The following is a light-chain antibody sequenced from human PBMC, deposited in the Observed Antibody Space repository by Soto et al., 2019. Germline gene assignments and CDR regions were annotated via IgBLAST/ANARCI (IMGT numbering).Light chain of an antibody. V-gene: IGKV3-11*01. CDR3: HHRTNWPPEDT. J-gene: IGKJ2*01. Sequence: EVLLTQSPATLSFTPGESATPSCRASQPINTYLGWYQQKSGQSPRLLIYDASNRAADIPARFSASGFGTDFTLTISSLKPEDFGTYYCHHRTNWPPEDTFGQGTKLEI. CDR1: QPINTY. CDR2: DAS.